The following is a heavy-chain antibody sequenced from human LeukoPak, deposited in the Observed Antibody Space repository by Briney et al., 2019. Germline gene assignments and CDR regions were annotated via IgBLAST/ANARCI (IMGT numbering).Heavy chain of an antibody. D-gene: IGHD5-24*01. CDR3: ARGGDGYNIWYFDL. Sequence: SETLSLTCTVSGGSISSYYWSWIRQPPGKGLEWIGYIYYSGGTNYNPSLKSRVTISVDTSKNQFSLKLSSVTAADTAVYYCARGGDGYNIWYFDLWGRGTLVTVSS. J-gene: IGHJ2*01. CDR2: IYYSGGT. CDR1: GGSISSYY. V-gene: IGHV4-59*01.